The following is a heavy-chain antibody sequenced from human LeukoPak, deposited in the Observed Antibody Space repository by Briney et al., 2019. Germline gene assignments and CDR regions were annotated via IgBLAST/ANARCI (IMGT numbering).Heavy chain of an antibody. Sequence: PGGSLRLSCAASGFTFDDYAMHWVRQAPGKGLEWVSGISWNSGSIGYVDSVKGRFTISRDNAKNSLYLQMNSLRAEDTAVYYCARDRTYSYCSGGSCPGGGYYYYGMDVWGQGTTVTVSS. J-gene: IGHJ6*02. D-gene: IGHD2-15*01. V-gene: IGHV3-9*01. CDR2: ISWNSGSI. CDR3: ARDRTYSYCSGGSCPGGGYYYYGMDV. CDR1: GFTFDDYA.